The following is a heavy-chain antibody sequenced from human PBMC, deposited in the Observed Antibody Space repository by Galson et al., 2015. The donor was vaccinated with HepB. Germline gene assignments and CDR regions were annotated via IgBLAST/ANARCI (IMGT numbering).Heavy chain of an antibody. J-gene: IGHJ4*02. CDR1: GFTVSSYN. Sequence: SLRLSCAASGFTVSSYNMNWVRQAPGKGLEWVSYISSTSSTIYDADSVKRRFTISRDNAKNSLYLQMNSLRGEDTAVYYGARDGRDGYNFGFRETNYYFDYWGQGTLATVSS. D-gene: IGHD5-24*01. CDR3: ARDGRDGYNFGFRETNYYFDY. CDR2: ISSTSSTI. V-gene: IGHV3-48*01.